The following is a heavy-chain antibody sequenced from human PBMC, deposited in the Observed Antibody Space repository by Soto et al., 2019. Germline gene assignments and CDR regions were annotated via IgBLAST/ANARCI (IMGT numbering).Heavy chain of an antibody. CDR1: GYTFTGYY. CDR3: AWDARGDEATMDY. J-gene: IGHJ4*02. CDR2: INPHSGGT. D-gene: IGHD3-10*01. Sequence: QVQLVQSGAEVKKPGASVKVSCKASGYTFTGYYMHWVRQAPGQGLELVGWINPHSGGTNYPQKLQGWDTMTRDTSISAAYMELGRLRSYDTAVYYFAWDARGDEATMDYLAQGPLVTVSS. V-gene: IGHV1-2*04.